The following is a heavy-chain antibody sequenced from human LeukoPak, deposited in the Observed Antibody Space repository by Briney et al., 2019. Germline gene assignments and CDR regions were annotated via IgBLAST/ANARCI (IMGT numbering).Heavy chain of an antibody. CDR3: ARGYFLGYCSGGSCYSDY. J-gene: IGHJ4*02. Sequence: ASVKVSCKASGGTFSSYAISWVRQAPGQGLEWMGWISAYNGNTNYAQKLQGRVTMTTDTSTSTAYMELRSLRSDDTAVYYCARGYFLGYCSGGSCYSDYWGQGTLVTVSS. CDR2: ISAYNGNT. V-gene: IGHV1-18*01. CDR1: GGTFSSYA. D-gene: IGHD2-15*01.